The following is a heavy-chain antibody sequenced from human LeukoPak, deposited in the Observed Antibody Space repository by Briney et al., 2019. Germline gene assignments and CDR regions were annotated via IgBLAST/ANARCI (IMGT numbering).Heavy chain of an antibody. Sequence: SETLSLTCTVSGGSISSSSYYWGWIRQPPGKGLEWIGSIYYSGSTYYNPSLKSRVTISVDTSKNQFSLKLSSVTAADTAVYYCARRRVHDYGDYDPSFFDYWGQGTLVTVSS. CDR3: ARRRVHDYGDYDPSFFDY. V-gene: IGHV4-39*01. D-gene: IGHD4-17*01. CDR2: IYYSGST. J-gene: IGHJ4*02. CDR1: GGSISSSSYY.